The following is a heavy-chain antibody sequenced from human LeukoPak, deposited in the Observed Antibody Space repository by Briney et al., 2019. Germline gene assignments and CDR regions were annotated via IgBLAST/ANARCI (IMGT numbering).Heavy chain of an antibody. CDR1: GFTVRSNY. V-gene: IGHV3-53*01. J-gene: IGHJ4*02. CDR2: IYSDGSA. Sequence: PGGSLRLSCTGSGFTVRSNYMFWVRQAPGKGLECVSVIYSDGSAYYADSVKGRFTISRDSSMNTLFLQMNSLRAEDTAMYYCAGALYYNYYETRYFAYWGQGTPVTVSS. CDR3: AGALYYNYYETRYFAY. D-gene: IGHD3-22*01.